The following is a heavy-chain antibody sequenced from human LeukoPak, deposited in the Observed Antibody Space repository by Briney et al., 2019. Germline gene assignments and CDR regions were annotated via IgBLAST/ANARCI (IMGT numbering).Heavy chain of an antibody. Sequence: SVKVSCKASGGTFSSYAISWVRQAPGQGLEWMGGIIAILGTANYAQKFQGRVTITADESTSTAYMELSSLRSEDTAVYYCARGGYCSGGSCFAIVWEYGMDVWGQGTTVTVSS. J-gene: IGHJ6*02. CDR1: GGTFSSYA. V-gene: IGHV1-69*01. CDR3: ARGGYCSGGSCFAIVWEYGMDV. CDR2: IIAILGTA. D-gene: IGHD2-15*01.